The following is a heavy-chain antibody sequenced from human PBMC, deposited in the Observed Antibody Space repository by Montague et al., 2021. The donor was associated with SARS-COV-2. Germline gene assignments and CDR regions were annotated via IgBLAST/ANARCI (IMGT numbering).Heavy chain of an antibody. CDR1: GFMFSDYD. D-gene: IGHD3-10*01. CDR3: ARDEITLVRGFIVRRLDS. CDR2: ISDSSTTK. J-gene: IGHJ4*02. V-gene: IGHV3-11*01. Sequence: SLRLSCAASGFMFSDYDMSWVRQAPGKGLEWVSYISDSSTTKDYAGSVKGRFTISRDNAKKSLYLQMNSLRAEDTAVYYCARDEITLVRGFIVRRLDSWGQGTLVTVSS.